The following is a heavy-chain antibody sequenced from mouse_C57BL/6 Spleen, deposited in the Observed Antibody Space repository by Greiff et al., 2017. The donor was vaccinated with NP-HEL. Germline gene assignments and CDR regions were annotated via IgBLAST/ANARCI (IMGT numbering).Heavy chain of an antibody. CDR1: GYSFTGYY. V-gene: IGHV1-42*01. Sequence: EVQGVESGPELVKPGASVKISCKASGYSFTGYYMNWVKQSPEKSLEWIGEINPSTGGTTYNQKFKAKATLTVDKSSSTAYMQLKSLTSEDSAVYYCAKGGGSSYYFDYWGQGTTLTVSS. CDR3: AKGGGSSYYFDY. D-gene: IGHD1-1*01. J-gene: IGHJ2*01. CDR2: INPSTGGT.